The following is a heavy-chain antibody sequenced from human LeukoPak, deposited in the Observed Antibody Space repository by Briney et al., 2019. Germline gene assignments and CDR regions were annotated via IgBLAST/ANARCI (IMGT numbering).Heavy chain of an antibody. V-gene: IGHV1-2*02. CDR1: GYTFIGYY. J-gene: IGHJ5*02. CDR2: INPNSGGT. Sequence: ASVKVSCKASGYTFIGYYMHWVRQAPGQGLEWMGWINPNSGGTNYAQKFQGRVTMTRDTSISTAYMELSRLRSDDTAVYYCARGHYYDFWSGYLYNWFDPWGQGTLVTVSS. D-gene: IGHD3-3*01. CDR3: ARGHYYDFWSGYLYNWFDP.